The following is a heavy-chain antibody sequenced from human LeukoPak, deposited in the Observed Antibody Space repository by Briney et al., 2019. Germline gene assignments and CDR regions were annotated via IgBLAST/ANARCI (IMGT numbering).Heavy chain of an antibody. Sequence: GGSLRLSCEASAFTFSSYWMSWVRQAPGKGLEWVSSISSSSSYIYYADSVKGRFTISRDNAKNSLYLQMNSLRAEDTAVYYCARAAVVTPAIDYWGQGTLVTVSS. J-gene: IGHJ4*02. CDR2: ISSSSSYI. D-gene: IGHD4-23*01. CDR1: AFTFSSYW. V-gene: IGHV3-21*01. CDR3: ARAAVVTPAIDY.